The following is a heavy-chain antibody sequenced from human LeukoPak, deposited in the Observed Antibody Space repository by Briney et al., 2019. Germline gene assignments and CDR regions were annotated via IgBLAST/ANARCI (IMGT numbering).Heavy chain of an antibody. Sequence: GGSLRPPCAASGFTFTNHPMNWVRQAPGKGLEWVSYIGGDGVAFYADSVKGRFTMSKDDARKSLYLQMSSLRVEDTALYYCAKDRANWAIDDWGQGTQVTVSS. CDR3: AKDRANWAIDD. D-gene: IGHD2-2*02. J-gene: IGHJ4*02. V-gene: IGHV3-69-1*01. CDR1: GFTFTNHP. CDR2: IGGDGVA.